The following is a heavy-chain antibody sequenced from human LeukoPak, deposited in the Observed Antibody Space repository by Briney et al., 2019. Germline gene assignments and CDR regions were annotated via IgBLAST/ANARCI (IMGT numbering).Heavy chain of an antibody. J-gene: IGHJ5*02. CDR1: GFTFSSYA. D-gene: IGHD2-2*01. CDR3: AKDRSIVVVPAEIDP. CDR2: ISYDGSNK. V-gene: IGHV3-30-3*01. Sequence: PGGSLRLSCAASGFTFSSYAMHWVRQAPGKGLEWVAVISYDGSNKYYADSVKGRFTISRDNSKNTLYLQMNSLRAEDTAVYYCAKDRSIVVVPAEIDPWGQGTLVTVSS.